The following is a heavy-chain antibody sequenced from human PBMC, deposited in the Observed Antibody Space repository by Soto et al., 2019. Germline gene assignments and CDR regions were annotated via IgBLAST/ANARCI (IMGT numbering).Heavy chain of an antibody. CDR1: GFTFSSFA. CDR3: AKSMTARPFDY. J-gene: IGHJ4*02. D-gene: IGHD6-6*01. Sequence: PGGSLRLFCTASGFTFSSFAMSWVRQAPGKGLEWVSAISGSGGNTYYADSVKGRFTISRDNSKNTLYLQMNSLRAEDTAVYYCAKSMTARPFDYWGQGALVTVSS. CDR2: ISGSGGNT. V-gene: IGHV3-23*01.